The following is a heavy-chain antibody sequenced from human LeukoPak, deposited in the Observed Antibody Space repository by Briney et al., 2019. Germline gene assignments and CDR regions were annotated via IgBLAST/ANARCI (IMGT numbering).Heavy chain of an antibody. CDR2: INNSSSYI. Sequence: PGGSLTLTCAASGCTFSRYSLNWVRPPPGKELAWVASINNSSSYIYYADSVKGRFTISRDNAKNSLYLQMNSLRAEDTAVYYCARDRLDRVATTKNYYGMDVWGQGTTVTVSS. V-gene: IGHV3-21*01. CDR3: ARDRLDRVATTKNYYGMDV. D-gene: IGHD5-12*01. CDR1: GCTFSRYS. J-gene: IGHJ6*02.